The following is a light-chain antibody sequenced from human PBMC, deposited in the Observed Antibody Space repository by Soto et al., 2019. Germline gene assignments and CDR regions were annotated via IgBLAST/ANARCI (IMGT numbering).Light chain of an antibody. Sequence: EIVLTQSPGTLSLSPGERATLSCRASQSLSSNYLAWYQQRPGQSPRLLVYGASSRATGIPDRFSGSGFGTDFALTISRLEPGDSAVYYCHQYDNAPFTLGPGTKVDIK. V-gene: IGKV3-20*01. CDR3: HQYDNAPFT. CDR1: QSLSSNY. J-gene: IGKJ3*01. CDR2: GAS.